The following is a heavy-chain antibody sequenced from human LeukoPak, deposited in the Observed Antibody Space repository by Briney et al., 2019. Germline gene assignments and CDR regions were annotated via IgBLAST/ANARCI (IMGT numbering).Heavy chain of an antibody. CDR2: MSPYNGNT. V-gene: IGHV1-18*01. D-gene: IGHD3-22*01. CDR1: GYTFSTYG. J-gene: IGHJ4*02. Sequence: ASVKVSCKASGYTFSTYGISWVRQAPGQGLEWVGWMSPYNGNTNSAQKLQGRVTMTKDTSTSTAYMELRSLRSDDTAVYYCARAPYYDRSGERTYDSWGQGTLVTVSS. CDR3: ARAPYYDRSGERTYDS.